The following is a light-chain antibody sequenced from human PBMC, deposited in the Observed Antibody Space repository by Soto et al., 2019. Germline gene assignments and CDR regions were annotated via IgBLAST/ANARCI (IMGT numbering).Light chain of an antibody. CDR3: QQYGSSPWT. Sequence: VVRLCTGILSPSPKERATLSCRASQSVAAYYLGWFQQKPGQAPRLLIFGASNRATGIPDRFSGSGSGTHFTLTISRLEPEDFAVYYCQQYGSSPWTFGQGSKVDI. V-gene: IGKV3-20*01. J-gene: IGKJ1*01. CDR1: QSVAAYY. CDR2: GAS.